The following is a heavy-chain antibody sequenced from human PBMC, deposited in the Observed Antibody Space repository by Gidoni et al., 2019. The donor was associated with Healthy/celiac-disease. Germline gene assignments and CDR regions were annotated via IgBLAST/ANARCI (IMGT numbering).Heavy chain of an antibody. V-gene: IGHV5-51*03. D-gene: IGHD6-19*01. J-gene: IGHJ6*02. CDR1: GYSFTSYW. Sequence: VQLVQSGAEVKKPGESLKISCTGSGYSFTSYWIGWVRQMPGKGLEWMGIIYPGDSVNRYSPAFQGKVTISADKSISTAYLQWSSLKASDTAMYYCARLSDSSVWTFYGMDVWGQGTTVTVSS. CDR2: IYPGDSVN. CDR3: ARLSDSSVWTFYGMDV.